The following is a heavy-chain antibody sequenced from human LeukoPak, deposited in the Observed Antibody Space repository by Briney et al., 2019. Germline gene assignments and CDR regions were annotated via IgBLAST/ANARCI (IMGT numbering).Heavy chain of an antibody. CDR3: ARELPQRYSYGFPPREYYFDY. CDR1: GGSFSGYY. Sequence: SETLSLTCAVCGGSFSGYYWSWIRQPPGKGLEWIGEINHSGSTNYNPSLKSRVTISVDTSKNQFSLKLSSVTAADTAVYYCARELPQRYSYGFPPREYYFDYWGQGTLVTDSS. D-gene: IGHD5-18*01. J-gene: IGHJ4*02. V-gene: IGHV4-34*01. CDR2: INHSGST.